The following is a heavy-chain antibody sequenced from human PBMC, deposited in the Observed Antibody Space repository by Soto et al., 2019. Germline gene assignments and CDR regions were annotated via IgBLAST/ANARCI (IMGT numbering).Heavy chain of an antibody. V-gene: IGHV1-69*12. CDR1: GGTFSKYA. CDR2: ITPFFGTA. J-gene: IGHJ2*01. Sequence: QVQLVQSGAEVKKPGSSVKVSCKASGGTFSKYAISWVRQAPGQGLEWMGGITPFFGTANYAQKFQGRVTITADESMSTAYMELSRLRSEDTAGYYCAQTLGLAVAGPGRFDLWGRGTLFTVS. CDR3: AQTLGLAVAGPGRFDL. D-gene: IGHD6-19*01.